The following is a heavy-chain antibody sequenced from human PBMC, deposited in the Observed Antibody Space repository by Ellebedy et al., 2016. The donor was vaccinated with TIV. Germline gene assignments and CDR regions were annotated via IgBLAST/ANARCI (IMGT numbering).Heavy chain of an antibody. D-gene: IGHD1-26*01. J-gene: IGHJ4*02. CDR2: IYYSGST. CDR1: GGSISSSSYY. Sequence: SETLSLXXTVSGGSISSSSYYWGWIRQPPGKGLEWIGSIYYSGSTYYNPSLKSRVTISVDTSKNQFSLKLSSVTAADTAVYYCARYYSGSFFWGQGTLVTVSS. CDR3: ARYYSGSFF. V-gene: IGHV4-39*01.